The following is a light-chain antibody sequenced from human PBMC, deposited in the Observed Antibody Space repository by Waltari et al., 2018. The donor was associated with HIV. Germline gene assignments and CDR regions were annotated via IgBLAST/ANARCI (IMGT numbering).Light chain of an antibody. V-gene: IGKV1-5*03. CDR2: KVS. Sequence: DIQMTQSPATLSASIGDRVTITCRASQDVSNWLALYQQKAGKAPKLLIYKVSILEYGIPSRFSGSGSGTRFTLIIDGLRPEDFATYYCQQYNSDFYTFGQGTKLEVK. J-gene: IGKJ2*01. CDR3: QQYNSDFYT. CDR1: QDVSNW.